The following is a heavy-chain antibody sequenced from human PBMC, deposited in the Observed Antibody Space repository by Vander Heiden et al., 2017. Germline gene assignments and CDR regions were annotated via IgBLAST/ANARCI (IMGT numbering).Heavy chain of an antibody. Sequence: QVQLVELGAGVVRPGGAHNLPCAAFGLPFSPYGMHWVRQAPGKGLGWVAVIGHDGSFKAYADSVKSRFTISRDNSENTLYLQMTSLRAEDTAVYYCARDLGAGRYFDYWGQGSLVTVSS. CDR2: IGHDGSFK. CDR3: ARDLGAGRYFDY. D-gene: IGHD1-26*01. J-gene: IGHJ4*02. CDR1: GLPFSPYG. V-gene: IGHV3-33*01.